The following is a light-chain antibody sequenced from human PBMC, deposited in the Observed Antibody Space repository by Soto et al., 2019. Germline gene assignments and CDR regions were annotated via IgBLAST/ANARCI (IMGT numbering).Light chain of an antibody. V-gene: IGLV1-40*01. J-gene: IGLJ2*01. CDR3: QSYDSSLSGVV. Sequence: LTQPPSVSGAPGQRVTISCTGSSSNIGAGYDVHWYQQLPGTAPKLLIYGNSNRPSGVPDRFSGSKSGTSASLAITGLQAEDEADYYCQSYDSSLSGVVFGGGTQLTVL. CDR2: GNS. CDR1: SSNIGAGYD.